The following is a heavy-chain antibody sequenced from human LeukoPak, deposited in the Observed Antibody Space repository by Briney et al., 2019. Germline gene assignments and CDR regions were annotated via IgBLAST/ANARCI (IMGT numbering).Heavy chain of an antibody. D-gene: IGHD3-9*01. CDR1: GYTFIGYF. Sequence: ASVKVSCKASGYTFIGYFMHWVRQAPGQGVEWMGWINPNSGGTNYAQKLQGRVTMTRDTSISTAYMELSRLRSDDTAVYYCARSYYDILTGPLFFYYYGMDVWGQGTTVTVSS. CDR3: ARSYYDILTGPLFFYYYGMDV. V-gene: IGHV1-2*02. CDR2: INPNSGGT. J-gene: IGHJ6*02.